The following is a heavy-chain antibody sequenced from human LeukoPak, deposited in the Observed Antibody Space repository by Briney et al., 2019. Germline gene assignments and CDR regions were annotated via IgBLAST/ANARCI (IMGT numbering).Heavy chain of an antibody. Sequence: SETLSLTCTVSGGSISSYYWSWIRQPPGKGLEWIGYIYYSGSTNYNPSLKSRVTISADTSKNQFSLKLSSVTAADTAVYYCARGDYDSSGYYLDYWGQGTLVTVSS. CDR1: GGSISSYY. CDR3: ARGDYDSSGYYLDY. CDR2: IYYSGST. V-gene: IGHV4-59*01. D-gene: IGHD3-22*01. J-gene: IGHJ4*02.